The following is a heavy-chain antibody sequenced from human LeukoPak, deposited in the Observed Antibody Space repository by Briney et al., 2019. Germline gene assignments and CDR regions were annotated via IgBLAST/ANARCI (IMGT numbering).Heavy chain of an antibody. D-gene: IGHD3-10*01. CDR3: ARNYGSGSYYIPLGD. V-gene: IGHV5-51*01. CDR2: IYPGDPDT. Sequence: PGESLKISCKGSGYSFTSYWIGWVRQMPGKGLEWMGIIYPGDPDTRYSPSFQGQVTISADKSISTAYLQWSSLKASDTAMYYCARNYGSGSYYIPLGDWGQGTLVTVSS. CDR1: GYSFTSYW. J-gene: IGHJ1*01.